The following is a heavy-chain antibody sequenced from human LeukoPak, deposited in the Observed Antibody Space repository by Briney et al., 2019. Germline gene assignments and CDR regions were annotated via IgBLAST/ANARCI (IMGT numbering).Heavy chain of an antibody. CDR3: AKSVASRPYFDY. CDR1: ALTFSSYA. D-gene: IGHD6-6*01. Sequence: GSLRLSCAASALTFSSYAMSWVRQAPGKGLEWASSISGSGDNTYYTDSVKGRFTISRDNSKNTLYLQMDSLRAEDTAVYYCAKSVASRPYFDYWGQGTLVTVSS. J-gene: IGHJ4*02. CDR2: ISGSGDNT. V-gene: IGHV3-23*01.